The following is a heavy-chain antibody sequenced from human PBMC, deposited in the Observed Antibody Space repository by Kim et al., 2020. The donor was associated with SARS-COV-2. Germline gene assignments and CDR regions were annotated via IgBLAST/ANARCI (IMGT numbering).Heavy chain of an antibody. Sequence: GGSLRLSCAASGFTFSSYAMHWVRQAPGKGLEWVAVISYDGSNKYYADSVKGRFTISRDNSKNTLYLQMNSLRAEDTAVYYCARDKVVTAIQLSVYYYYGMDVWGQGTTVTVSS. CDR1: GFTFSSYA. J-gene: IGHJ6*02. V-gene: IGHV3-30*04. CDR3: ARDKVVTAIQLSVYYYYGMDV. CDR2: ISYDGSNK. D-gene: IGHD2-21*02.